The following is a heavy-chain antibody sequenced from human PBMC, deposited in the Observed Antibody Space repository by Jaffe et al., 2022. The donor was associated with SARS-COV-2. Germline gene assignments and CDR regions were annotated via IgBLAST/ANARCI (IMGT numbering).Heavy chain of an antibody. J-gene: IGHJ2*01. CDR2: ISSSSSTI. CDR1: GFTFSSYS. V-gene: IGHV3-48*01. Sequence: EVQLVESGGGLVQPGGSLRLSCAASGFTFSSYSMNWVRQAPGKGLEWVSYISSSSSTIYYADSVKGRFTISRDNAKNSLYLQMNSLRAEDTAVYYCAREWQDIVVVPVSYLTHWYFDLWGRGTLVTVSS. D-gene: IGHD2-2*01. CDR3: AREWQDIVVVPVSYLTHWYFDL.